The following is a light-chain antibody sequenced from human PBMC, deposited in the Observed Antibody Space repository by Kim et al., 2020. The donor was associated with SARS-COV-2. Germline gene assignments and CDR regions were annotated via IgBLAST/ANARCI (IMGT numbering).Light chain of an antibody. V-gene: IGKV3-20*01. Sequence: LSPGEGATLSCRASQSVTSSYLAWYQQKPGQAPRLLIYGASSRATGIPDRFSGSGSGTDFTLTISRLEPEDFAVYYCQQYGSSPRTFGQWTKVDIK. CDR1: QSVTSSY. J-gene: IGKJ1*01. CDR2: GAS. CDR3: QQYGSSPRT.